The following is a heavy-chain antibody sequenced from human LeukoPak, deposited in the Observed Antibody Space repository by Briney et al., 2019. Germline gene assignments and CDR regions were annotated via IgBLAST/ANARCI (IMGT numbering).Heavy chain of an antibody. CDR3: ARVAGYCGGDCDPDDY. D-gene: IGHD2-21*02. V-gene: IGHV1-18*01. CDR2: ISAYNGNT. CDR1: GYTFTSYG. Sequence: ASVKVSCKASGYTFTSYGISWVRQAPGQGLEWMGWISAYNGNTNYAQKLQGRVTMTTDTSTSTAYMELRSLGSDDTAVYYCARVAGYCGGDCDPDDYWGQGTLVTVSS. J-gene: IGHJ4*02.